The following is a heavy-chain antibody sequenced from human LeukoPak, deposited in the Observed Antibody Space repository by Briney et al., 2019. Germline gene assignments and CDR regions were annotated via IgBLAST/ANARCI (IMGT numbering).Heavy chain of an antibody. D-gene: IGHD6-13*01. Sequence: PSETLSLTCTVSGGSISSYYWSWIRQPPGKGLEWIGYIYYSGSTNYNPSLKSRVTISVDTSKNQFSLKLSSVTAADTAVYYCARDEYSSSPISTGLIQHWGQGTLVTVSS. CDR1: GGSISSYY. V-gene: IGHV4-59*01. CDR3: ARDEYSSSPISTGLIQH. J-gene: IGHJ1*01. CDR2: IYYSGST.